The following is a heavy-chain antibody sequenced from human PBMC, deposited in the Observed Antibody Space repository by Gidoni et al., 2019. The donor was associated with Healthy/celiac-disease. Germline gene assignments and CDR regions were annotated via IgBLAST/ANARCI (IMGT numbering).Heavy chain of an antibody. CDR1: GFTFSDYY. D-gene: IGHD3-3*01. V-gene: IGHV3-11*01. J-gene: IGHJ6*03. CDR3: ARVAGNYDLLYYMDV. Sequence: SGFTFSDYYMSWIRQAPGKGLEWVSYISSSGSTIYYADSVKGRFTISRDNAKNSLYLQMNSLRAEDTAVYYCARVAGNYDLLYYMDVWGKGTTVTVSS. CDR2: ISSSGSTI.